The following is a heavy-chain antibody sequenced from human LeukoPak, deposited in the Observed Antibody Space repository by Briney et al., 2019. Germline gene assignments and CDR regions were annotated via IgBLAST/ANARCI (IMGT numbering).Heavy chain of an antibody. CDR3: ARDAMTMVVTGVDY. CDR1: GYTFTSYY. Sequence: ASVKLSCKASGYTFTSYYMHWVRHTPRQGLEWMGIINPSGGSTSYARKFQGRVTMTRDTSTSTVYMELSSLRSEDTAVYYCARDAMTMVVTGVDYWGQGTLVTVSS. V-gene: IGHV1-46*01. D-gene: IGHD4-23*01. CDR2: INPSGGST. J-gene: IGHJ4*02.